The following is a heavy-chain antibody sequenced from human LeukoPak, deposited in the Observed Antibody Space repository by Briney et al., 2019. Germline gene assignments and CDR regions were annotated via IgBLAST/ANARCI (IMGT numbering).Heavy chain of an antibody. CDR1: GFTFRSFA. J-gene: IGHJ5*01. CDR2: ISGGGDFT. Sequence: GGTLRLSCAASGFTFRSFAMNWVRQAPGKGLECVSAISGGGDFTKYADSVKGRFTISRDNSKSTLYLQMNSLRAEDTAVYYCAKDRHAPGRYCSSTSCFPFDSWGQGTLVTVSS. V-gene: IGHV3-23*01. CDR3: AKDRHAPGRYCSSTSCFPFDS. D-gene: IGHD2-2*01.